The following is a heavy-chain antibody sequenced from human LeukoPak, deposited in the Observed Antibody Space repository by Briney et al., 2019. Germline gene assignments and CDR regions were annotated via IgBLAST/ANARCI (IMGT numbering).Heavy chain of an antibody. CDR3: ARAGELVVSTSPYGMDV. V-gene: IGHV4-30-4*01. Sequence: SETLSLTCAVYGGSFSGYYWSWIRQPPGKGLEWIGYIYYSGSTYYNPSLKSRVTISVDTSKNQFSLKLSSVTAADTAVYYCARAGELVVSTSPYGMDVWGQGTTVTVSS. CDR2: IYYSGST. CDR1: GGSFSGYY. J-gene: IGHJ6*02. D-gene: IGHD2-2*01.